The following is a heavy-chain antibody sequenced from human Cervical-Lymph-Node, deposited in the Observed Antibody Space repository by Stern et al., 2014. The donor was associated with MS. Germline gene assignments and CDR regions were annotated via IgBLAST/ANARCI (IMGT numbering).Heavy chain of an antibody. CDR3: VMSYYYLFDY. CDR2: ISFDGSNN. J-gene: IGHJ4*02. CDR1: GFTFSRYG. Sequence: VQLVESGGGVVQPGTSLRLSCAASGFTFSRYGMHWVRQAPGKGLQWVAVISFDGSNNYYADSVKGRSTVSRDNSNNTLYLHMDSLRTEDTAVYYCVMSYYYLFDYWGQGTLVTVSS. V-gene: IGHV3-30*03. D-gene: IGHD3-10*01.